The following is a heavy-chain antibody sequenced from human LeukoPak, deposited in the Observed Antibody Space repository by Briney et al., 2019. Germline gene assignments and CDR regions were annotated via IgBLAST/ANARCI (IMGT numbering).Heavy chain of an antibody. D-gene: IGHD2-2*01. CDR2: IWYDGSNK. V-gene: IGHV3-33*01. CDR1: GFTFSSYG. Sequence: QPGGSLRLSCAASGFTFSSYGMHWVRQAPGKGLEWVAVIWYDGSNKYYAGSVKGRFTISRDNSKNTLYLQMNSLRAEDTAVYYCARGLGYCSSTSCYAAGSNWFDPWGQGTLVTVSS. CDR3: ARGLGYCSSTSCYAAGSNWFDP. J-gene: IGHJ5*02.